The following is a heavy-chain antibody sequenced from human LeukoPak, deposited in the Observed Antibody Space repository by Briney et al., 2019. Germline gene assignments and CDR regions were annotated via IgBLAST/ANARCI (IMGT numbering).Heavy chain of an antibody. CDR3: AKDIYSGLGNYKWGTFDI. V-gene: IGHV1-2*06. Sequence: ASVKVSCKASGYIFTGHYMNWVRQAPGQGLVWMGRINPKTGGTNFAQNFQGRVTMTRDTSISTGYMELTRLRPDDTALYYCAKDIYSGLGNYKWGTFDIWGHGTMVTVSS. J-gene: IGHJ3*02. CDR2: INPKTGGT. CDR1: GYIFTGHY. D-gene: IGHD3-10*01.